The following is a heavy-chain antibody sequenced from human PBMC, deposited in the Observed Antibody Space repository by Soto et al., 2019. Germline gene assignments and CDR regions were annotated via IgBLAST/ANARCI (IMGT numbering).Heavy chain of an antibody. D-gene: IGHD2-15*01. CDR2: ISSSGGTI. CDR1: GFTFSTYS. Sequence: EVQLVESGGGLVQPGGSVRLSCAASGFTFSTYSMNWVRQAPGKGLEWVSFISSSGGTIYYADSVKGRFTISRDKAKNSLYPQMNSLSDEDTAVYYCARLSVRYCSGGSCSQLDYWCQGTLVTVSS. J-gene: IGHJ4*02. CDR3: ARLSVRYCSGGSCSQLDY. V-gene: IGHV3-48*02.